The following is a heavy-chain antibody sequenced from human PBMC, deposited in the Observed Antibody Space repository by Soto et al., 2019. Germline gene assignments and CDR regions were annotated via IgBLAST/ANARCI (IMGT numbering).Heavy chain of an antibody. Sequence: GGSLRLSCAASGFTFSNYGMHCVRQAPCKGLEWVAIIWPDGNNKYYADSVRGRFIISSDNSKNRRYLQMNSLRAEDTAVYYCASDLVGASDSYGLDVWGQGTPVTVSS. CDR1: GFTFSNYG. J-gene: IGHJ6*02. CDR3: ASDLVGASDSYGLDV. V-gene: IGHV3-33*01. D-gene: IGHD1-26*01. CDR2: IWPDGNNK.